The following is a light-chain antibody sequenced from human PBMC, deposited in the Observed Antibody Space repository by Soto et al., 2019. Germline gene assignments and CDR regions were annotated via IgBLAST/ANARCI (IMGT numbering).Light chain of an antibody. CDR3: QQYKFWPRT. J-gene: IGKJ1*01. CDR2: GAS. CDR1: QSVNSD. Sequence: EVVMTQSPVIVSVSPGERATLSCRASQSVNSDLAWYQQRPGQAPRLLIHGASTRATGLPARFSGSGSGTEFTLTISSLQSEDFAIYYCQQYKFWPRTFGQGTKVDIK. V-gene: IGKV3-15*01.